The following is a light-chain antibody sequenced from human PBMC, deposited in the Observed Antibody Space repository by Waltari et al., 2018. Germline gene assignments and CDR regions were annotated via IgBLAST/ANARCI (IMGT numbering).Light chain of an antibody. J-gene: IGLJ1*01. V-gene: IGLV2-8*01. CDR1: SSDVGGYNS. Sequence: QSALTQPPSASGSPGQSVTISCTGTSSDVGGYNSVSRYQQHPGKAPKLMIYEVSKRPSGVPDRFSGSKSGNTASLTVSGLQAEDEADYYCSSYAGTNNPYVFGTGTKVTVL. CDR2: EVS. CDR3: SSYAGTNNPYV.